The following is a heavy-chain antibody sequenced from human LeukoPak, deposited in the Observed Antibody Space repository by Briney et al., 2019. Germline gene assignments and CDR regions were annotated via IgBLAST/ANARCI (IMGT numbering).Heavy chain of an antibody. Sequence: GGSLRLSCAASGFTFSTYTMSWVRQAPGKGLEWVSSISTGSTYIYYADSVMGRFTISRDNAKNSLYLQMNSLRAEDTAVYYCARGLRNTILGGDYYWGQGTLITVSS. CDR1: GFTFSTYT. J-gene: IGHJ4*02. CDR2: ISTGSTYI. D-gene: IGHD3-3*01. CDR3: ARGLRNTILGGDYY. V-gene: IGHV3-21*01.